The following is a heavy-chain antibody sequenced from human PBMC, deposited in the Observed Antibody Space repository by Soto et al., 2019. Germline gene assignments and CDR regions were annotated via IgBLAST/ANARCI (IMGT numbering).Heavy chain of an antibody. D-gene: IGHD2-15*01. V-gene: IGHV4-39*02. Sequence: SETLSLTCTVSEGSINWSRDYGGWLRQPPGKEPQWIASVHHTASTYYNPSLKSRVTISVDTSKNQFSLNLRSVTAADTAIYYCGRATPGYPGRAFHIWGQGKMVTVS. CDR1: EGSINWSRDY. CDR2: VHHTAST. J-gene: IGHJ3*02. CDR3: GRATPGYPGRAFHI.